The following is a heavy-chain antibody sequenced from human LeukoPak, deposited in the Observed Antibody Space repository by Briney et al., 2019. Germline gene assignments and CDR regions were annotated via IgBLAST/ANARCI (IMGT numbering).Heavy chain of an antibody. D-gene: IGHD3-16*01. J-gene: IGHJ4*02. CDR2: VRYAGSLT. CDR3: AIEPPHYDATVDY. Sequence: GGSLRLSCAASGFSFSTYGMHWVRQAPGQGLEWVAFVRYAGSLTYYADSVKGRFTISRDNSKNTLYLQMNSLRAEDTALYYCAIEPPHYDATVDYWGQGTLVTVSS. V-gene: IGHV3-30*02. CDR1: GFSFSTYG.